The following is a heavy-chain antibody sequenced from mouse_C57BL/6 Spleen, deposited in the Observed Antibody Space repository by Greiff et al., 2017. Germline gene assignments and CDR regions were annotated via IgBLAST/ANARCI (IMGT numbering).Heavy chain of an antibody. Sequence: QVQLKQPGAELVKPGASVKLSCKASGYTFTSYWMHWVKQRPGQGLEWIGMIHPNSGSTNYNEKFKSKATLTVDKSSSTAYMQLSSLTSEDSAVYDCARGTGTAFDYWGQGTTLTVSS. CDR3: ARGTGTAFDY. J-gene: IGHJ2*01. CDR1: GYTFTSYW. V-gene: IGHV1-64*01. CDR2: IHPNSGST. D-gene: IGHD4-1*01.